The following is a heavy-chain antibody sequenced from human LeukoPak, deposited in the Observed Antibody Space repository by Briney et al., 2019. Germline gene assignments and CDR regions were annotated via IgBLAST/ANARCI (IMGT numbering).Heavy chain of an antibody. CDR1: GVSISSDGYY. V-gene: IGHV4-39*01. Sequence: PSETLSLTCTFSGVSISSDGYYWGWVRQPPGKGLEWIGTIYYSGTYYNPSLKSRVTVSVDTSKNQFSLKLSSVTAADTAVYYCARIGGSRVFGDYWGQGILVTVSS. D-gene: IGHD2-2*01. CDR2: IYYSGT. J-gene: IGHJ4*02. CDR3: ARIGGSRVFGDY.